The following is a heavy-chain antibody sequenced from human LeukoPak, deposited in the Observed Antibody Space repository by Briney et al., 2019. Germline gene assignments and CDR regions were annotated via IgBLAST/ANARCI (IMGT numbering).Heavy chain of an antibody. Sequence: SETLSLTCAVYGGPFSGYYWSWIRQPPGKGLEWIGEIHHSGSTNYNPSLKSRVTISVDTSKSQFSLKLSSVTAADTAVYYCARDPGRPYYDFWSGYYTGFDYWGQGTLVTVSS. CDR2: IHHSGST. V-gene: IGHV4-34*01. D-gene: IGHD3-3*01. J-gene: IGHJ4*02. CDR1: GGPFSGYY. CDR3: ARDPGRPYYDFWSGYYTGFDY.